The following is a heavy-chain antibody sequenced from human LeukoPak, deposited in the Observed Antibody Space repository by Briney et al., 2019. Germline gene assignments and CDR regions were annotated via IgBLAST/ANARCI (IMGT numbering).Heavy chain of an antibody. CDR1: GFSFSNHY. D-gene: IGHD1-26*01. J-gene: IGHJ4*02. CDR2: INEDGSNK. V-gene: IGHV3-7*01. CDR3: ARELVGASYTSDY. Sequence: GGSLRLSCTASGFSFSNHYMRWIRQAPGKGLEWVANINEDGSNKWHLGSVKGRFTISRDNAKNSLYLQMNSLRAEDTAVYYCARELVGASYTSDYWGQGTLVTVSS.